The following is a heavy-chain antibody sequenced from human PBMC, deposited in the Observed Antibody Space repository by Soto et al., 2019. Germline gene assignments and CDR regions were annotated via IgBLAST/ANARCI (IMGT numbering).Heavy chain of an antibody. CDR1: GFTFTKYA. CDR3: ARDYADIAVAGIPLLAH. J-gene: IGHJ4*01. Sequence: QVQLVQSGAEVKKPGASVNISCKASGFTFTKYALHWARQAPGQRPEWMGWVNAGSGNTRYLQRFQGRITITRDTSASTVYLDLSSLTSEDTAVYFCARDYADIAVAGIPLLAHWGQGTLVTVSS. V-gene: IGHV1-3*01. D-gene: IGHD6-19*01. CDR2: VNAGSGNT.